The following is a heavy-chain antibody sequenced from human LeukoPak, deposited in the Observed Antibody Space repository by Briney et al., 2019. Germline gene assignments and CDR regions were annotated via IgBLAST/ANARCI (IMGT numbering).Heavy chain of an antibody. D-gene: IGHD1-26*01. CDR1: GGSISSGSYY. CDR3: ARGVGATQGRWFDP. V-gene: IGHV4-61*02. CDR2: IYTSGST. J-gene: IGHJ5*02. Sequence: SETLSLTCTVSGGSISSGSYYWSWIRQPAGKGLEWIGRIYTSGSTNYNPSLKSRVTISVDKSKNQFSLKLSSVTAADTAVYYCARGVGATQGRWFDPWGQGTLVTVSS.